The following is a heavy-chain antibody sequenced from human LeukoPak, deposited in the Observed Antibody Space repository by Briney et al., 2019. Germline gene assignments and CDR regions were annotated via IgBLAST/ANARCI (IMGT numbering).Heavy chain of an antibody. V-gene: IGHV3-23*01. CDR3: AKDLKLYSKSYRNWFDP. D-gene: IGHD3-16*02. J-gene: IGHJ5*02. CDR1: GFTFSNYA. Sequence: GGSLRLSCAASGFTFSNYAMSWVRQAPGKGLECVSVISYTGDRTYYADSVKGRFTISRDNAKNTLYLQMSSLGAEDTAVYYCAKDLKLYSKSYRNWFDPWGQGTLVTVSS. CDR2: ISYTGDRT.